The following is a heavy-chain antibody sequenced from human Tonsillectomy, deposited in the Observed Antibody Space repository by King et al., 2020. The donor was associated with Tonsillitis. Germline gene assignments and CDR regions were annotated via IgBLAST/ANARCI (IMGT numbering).Heavy chain of an antibody. D-gene: IGHD3-10*01. CDR2: INWNGGST. CDR3: ARGSMSMVRGVHFDY. V-gene: IGHV3-20*04. J-gene: IGHJ4*02. CDR1: GFTFDNYG. Sequence: VQLVESGGGVVRPGGSLRLSCAASGFTFDNYGMNWVRQAPGKGLEWGSGINWNGGSTRYADSGKGRFTISRDNAKNSLYLQMNSLRAEDTALYYCARGSMSMVRGVHFDYWGQGTLVTVSS.